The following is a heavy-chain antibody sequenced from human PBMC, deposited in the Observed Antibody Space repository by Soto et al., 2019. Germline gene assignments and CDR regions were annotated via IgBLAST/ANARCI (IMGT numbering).Heavy chain of an antibody. J-gene: IGHJ4*02. CDR3: ARPSSGWYFDY. CDR2: INPSGGST. Sequence: GASVKVSCKASGYTFTSYYMNWVRQAPGQGLEWMGIINPSGGSTSYAQKFQGRVTMTRDTSTSTVYMELSSLRSEDTAVYYCARPSSGWYFDYWGQGTLVTVSS. D-gene: IGHD6-19*01. V-gene: IGHV1-46*03. CDR1: GYTFTSYY.